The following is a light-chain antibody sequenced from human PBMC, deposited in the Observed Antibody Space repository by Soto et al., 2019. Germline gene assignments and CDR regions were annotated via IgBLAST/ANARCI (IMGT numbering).Light chain of an antibody. J-gene: IGKJ1*01. CDR3: QQSNSTPRT. CDR1: QSISNW. Sequence: DIQMTQSPSTLSASVGDRVTITCRSSQSISNWLAWYQQKPGQAPRLLIYEASSLPSGIPSRFSGSGSGTDFTLTISSLQPEDFATYYCQQSNSTPRTFGQGTKVDI. CDR2: EAS. V-gene: IGKV1-39*01.